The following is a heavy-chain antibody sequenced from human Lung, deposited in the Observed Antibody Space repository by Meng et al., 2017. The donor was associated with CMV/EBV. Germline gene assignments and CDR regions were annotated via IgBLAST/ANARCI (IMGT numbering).Heavy chain of an antibody. CDR1: GYTFTSYY. D-gene: IGHD5-18*01. CDR3: ARDRERGYSYGIIDY. CDR2: INPSGGST. J-gene: IGHJ4*02. V-gene: IGHV1-46*01. Sequence: SXXVSXXASGYTFTSYYMHWVRQDPGQALEWMGIINPSGGSTSYAQKFQGRVTMTRDTSTSTVYMELSSLSSEDTAVYYCARDRERGYSYGIIDYWRQGTXVPVAS.